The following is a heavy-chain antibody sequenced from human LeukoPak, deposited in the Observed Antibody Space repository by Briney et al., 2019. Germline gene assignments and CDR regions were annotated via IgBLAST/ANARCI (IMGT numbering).Heavy chain of an antibody. V-gene: IGHV4-59*08. J-gene: IGHJ3*02. CDR3: ARPSTYYYDSSGYLSAFDI. D-gene: IGHD3-22*01. Sequence: SETLSLTCTVSGGSISSYYWSWIRQPPGKGLEWIGYIYYSGSTNYNPSLKSRVTISVDTSKNQFSLKLSSVTAADTAVYYCARPSTYYYDSSGYLSAFDIWGQGTMVTVSS. CDR2: IYYSGST. CDR1: GGSISSYY.